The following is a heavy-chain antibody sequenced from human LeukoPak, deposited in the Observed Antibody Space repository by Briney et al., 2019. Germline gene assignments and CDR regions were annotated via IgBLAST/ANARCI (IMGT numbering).Heavy chain of an antibody. D-gene: IGHD6-19*01. V-gene: IGHV4-34*01. CDR1: GGSFSGYY. CDR3: ARRWLVPVSTDY. CDR2: INHSGST. J-gene: IGHJ4*02. Sequence: PSETLSLTCAVYGGSFSGYYWSWIRQPPGKGLEWIGEINHSGSTNYNPSLESRVTISVDTSKNQFSLKLSSVTAADTAVYYCARRWLVPVSTDYWGQGTLVTVSS.